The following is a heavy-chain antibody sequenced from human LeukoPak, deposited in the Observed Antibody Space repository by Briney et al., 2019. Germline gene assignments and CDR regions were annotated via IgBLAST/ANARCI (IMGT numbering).Heavy chain of an antibody. CDR2: IWYDGSNK. J-gene: IGHJ5*02. CDR1: GFTFSSYG. CDR3: AKDSSSSSYWFDP. D-gene: IGHD6-6*01. V-gene: IGHV3-33*06. Sequence: GRSLRLSCAASGFTFSSYGMHWVRQAPGKGLEWVAVIWYDGSNKYYADSVKGRFTISRDSSKNTLYLQMNSLRAEDTAVYYRAKDSSSSSYWFDPWGQGTLVTVSS.